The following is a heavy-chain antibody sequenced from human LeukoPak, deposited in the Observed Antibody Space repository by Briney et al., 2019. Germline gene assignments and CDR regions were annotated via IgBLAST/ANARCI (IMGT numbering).Heavy chain of an antibody. J-gene: IGHJ6*04. CDR1: GFTFSSYW. V-gene: IGHV3-7*03. CDR3: ARGKLLRYFDWLSYGMDV. CDR2: IKQDGSEK. Sequence: GGSLRLSCAASGFTFSSYWMSWVRQAPGKGLERVANIKQDGSEKYYVDSAKGRFTISRDNAKNSLYLQMHSLRAEDTAVYYCARGKLLRYFDWLSYGMDVWGKGTTVTVSS. D-gene: IGHD3-9*01.